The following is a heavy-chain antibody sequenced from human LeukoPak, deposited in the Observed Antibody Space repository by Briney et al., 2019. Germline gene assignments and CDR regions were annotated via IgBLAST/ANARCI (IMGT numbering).Heavy chain of an antibody. D-gene: IGHD4/OR15-4a*01. J-gene: IGHJ4*02. CDR1: GFTFSSYG. CDR2: ISYDGSNK. CDR3: AKQSGADRGHLDF. V-gene: IGHV3-30*18. Sequence: GRSLRLSCAASGFTFSSYGMHWVRQAPGKGLEWVAVISYDGSNKYCADSVKGRFTISRDNSKNTLYLQMNSLRAEDMAVYYCAKQSGADRGHLDFWGQGTLVTVSS.